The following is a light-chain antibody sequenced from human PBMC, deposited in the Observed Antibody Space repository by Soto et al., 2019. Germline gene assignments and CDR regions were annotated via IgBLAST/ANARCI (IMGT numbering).Light chain of an antibody. CDR2: GAS. V-gene: IGKV3-15*01. CDR3: QQFNNWPWT. J-gene: IGKJ1*01. Sequence: EIVMTPYPATLSVSPGGRATLSCRASQSISDTLAWYQQKPGQAPGLLIYGASTRVPGFPARFSGSGSGTDFTLTISSPQSEYFAVYYCQQFNNWPWTFGQGTKVDIK. CDR1: QSISDT.